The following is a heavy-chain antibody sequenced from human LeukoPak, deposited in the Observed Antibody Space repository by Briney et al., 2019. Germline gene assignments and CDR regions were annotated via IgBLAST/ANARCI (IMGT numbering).Heavy chain of an antibody. CDR2: ISGSGAGT. CDR3: ARAMRGHFDY. Sequence: GGSLRLSCAASGFTFSSYAMSWVRQAPGKGLEWVSAISGSGAGTYYADSVKGRFTISRDNSKNTLYLQMNSLRADDTAVYYCARAMRGHFDYWGQGTLVTVSS. J-gene: IGHJ4*02. D-gene: IGHD3-10*01. V-gene: IGHV3-23*01. CDR1: GFTFSSYA.